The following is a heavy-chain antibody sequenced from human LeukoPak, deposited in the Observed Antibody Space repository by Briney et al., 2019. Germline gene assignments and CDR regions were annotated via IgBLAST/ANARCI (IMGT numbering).Heavy chain of an antibody. CDR3: ARGDIYGINWFDP. Sequence: PSETLSLTCTVSGGSISSYYWSWLRQPPGKGLEWIGYIYYSGSTNYNPSLKSRVTISVDTSKNQLSLKLSSVTAADTAVYYCARGDIYGINWFDPGGQGPLVPVPT. CDR2: IYYSGST. J-gene: IGHJ5*02. V-gene: IGHV4-59*01. D-gene: IGHD5-18*01. CDR1: GGSISSYY.